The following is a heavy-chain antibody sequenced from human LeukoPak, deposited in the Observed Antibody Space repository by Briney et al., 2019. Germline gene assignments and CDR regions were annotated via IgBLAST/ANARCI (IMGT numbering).Heavy chain of an antibody. CDR3: ARGFATMVRGVVLDF. CDR2: IYHSGST. J-gene: IGHJ4*02. D-gene: IGHD3-10*01. V-gene: IGHV4-34*01. Sequence: LETLSLTCAVYSGSFSGYYWSWIRQPPGKGLEWIGEIYHSGSTNYNPSLKSRVTISVDTSKNQFSLKLSSVTAADTAVYYCARGFATMVRGVVLDFWGQGTLVTVSS. CDR1: SGSFSGYY.